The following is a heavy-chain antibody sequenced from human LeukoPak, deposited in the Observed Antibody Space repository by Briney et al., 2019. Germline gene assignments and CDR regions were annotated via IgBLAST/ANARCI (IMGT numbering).Heavy chain of an antibody. CDR1: GGTFSSNA. J-gene: IGHJ4*02. Sequence: ASVKVSCKASGGTFSSNAISWVRQAPGQGLEWMGGIIPIFGTANYAQKFQGRVTITTDESTSTAYMELSSLRSEDTAVYYCARDCSGYYYAFDYWGQGTLVTVSS. CDR2: IIPIFGTA. V-gene: IGHV1-69*05. CDR3: ARDCSGYYYAFDY. D-gene: IGHD3-22*01.